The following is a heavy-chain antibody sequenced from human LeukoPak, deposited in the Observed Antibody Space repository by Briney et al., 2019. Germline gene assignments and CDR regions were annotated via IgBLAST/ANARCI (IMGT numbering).Heavy chain of an antibody. D-gene: IGHD4-17*01. V-gene: IGHV3-23*01. CDR2: ISGSGGST. Sequence: WGSLRLSFAGSGFTFSSYSLSLGRQAPGEGRGWVSAISGSGGSTYYADSVKGRFTISRDNSKNTLYLQMNSLRAEDTAVYYCAKEYGDYVGAFDIWGQGTMVTVSS. CDR1: GFTFSSYS. CDR3: AKEYGDYVGAFDI. J-gene: IGHJ3*02.